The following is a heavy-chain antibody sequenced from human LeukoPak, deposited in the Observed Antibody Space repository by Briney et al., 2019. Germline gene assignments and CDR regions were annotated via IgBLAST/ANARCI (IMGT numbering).Heavy chain of an antibody. CDR2: IYYSGST. CDR3: ARVSGGSYYGRYYYYMDV. Sequence: SETLSLTCTVSGGSISSYYWSWIRQPPGKGLEWIGYIYYSGSTNYNPSLKSRVTISVDTSKNQFSLKLSSVTAADTAVYYCARVSGGSYYGRYYYYMDVWGKGTTVTVSS. J-gene: IGHJ6*03. D-gene: IGHD1-26*01. V-gene: IGHV4-59*01. CDR1: GGSISSYY.